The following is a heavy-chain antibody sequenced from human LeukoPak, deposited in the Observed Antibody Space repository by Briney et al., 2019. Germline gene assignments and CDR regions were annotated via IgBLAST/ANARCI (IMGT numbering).Heavy chain of an antibody. J-gene: IGHJ4*02. Sequence: GGSLRLSCAASGFTFSSYSMNWVRQAPGKGLEWVSYISSSSRTIYYADSVKGRFTISRDNAKNSLYLQMNSLRAEDTAVYYCARGGTAAIGLNVFDYWGQGILVTVSS. CDR3: ARGGTAAIGLNVFDY. CDR2: ISSSSRTI. CDR1: GFTFSSYS. D-gene: IGHD2-2*01. V-gene: IGHV3-48*01.